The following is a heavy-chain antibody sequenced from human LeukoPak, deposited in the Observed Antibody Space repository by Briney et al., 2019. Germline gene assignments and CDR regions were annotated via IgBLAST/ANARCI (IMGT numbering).Heavy chain of an antibody. V-gene: IGHV3-30*18. CDR1: GFTFSTYG. D-gene: IGHD3-10*01. CDR2: ISYDGSNK. Sequence: GGSPRLSCVASGFTFSTYGMHWVRQAPGKGLEWVSVISYDGSNKYYPDSVKGRFTISRDNSKNTLYLQMNSLRAEDSAVYYCAKDRGYITYYFDYWGQGTLVTVSS. J-gene: IGHJ4*02. CDR3: AKDRGYITYYFDY.